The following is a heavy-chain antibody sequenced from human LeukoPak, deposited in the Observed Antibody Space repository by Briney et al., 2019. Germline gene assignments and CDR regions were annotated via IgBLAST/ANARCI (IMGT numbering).Heavy chain of an antibody. J-gene: IGHJ4*02. V-gene: IGHV3-48*03. Sequence: PGGSLRLSCAASGFTFSSYEMNWVRQAPGKGREWVSYISSSGSTIYYADSVKGRFTISRDNAKNSLYLQMNSLRAEDTAVYYCARGVVAATLDYWGQGTLVTVSS. CDR1: GFTFSSYE. CDR3: ARGVVAATLDY. CDR2: ISSSGSTI. D-gene: IGHD2-15*01.